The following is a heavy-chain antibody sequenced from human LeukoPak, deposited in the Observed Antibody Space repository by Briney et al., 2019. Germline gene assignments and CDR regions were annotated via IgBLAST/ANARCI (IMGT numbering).Heavy chain of an antibody. V-gene: IGHV4-34*01. CDR1: GGSFSGYF. Sequence: SETLSLTCAVYGGSFSGYFWSWIRQPPGKGLEWIGEINHSGSTNCNPSLKSRVTVSVDTSKNQFSLNMSSVTAADTAVYYCARAPWPRQLVHYYLDVWAKGTTVTVSS. D-gene: IGHD6-6*01. J-gene: IGHJ6*03. CDR2: INHSGST. CDR3: ARAPWPRQLVHYYLDV.